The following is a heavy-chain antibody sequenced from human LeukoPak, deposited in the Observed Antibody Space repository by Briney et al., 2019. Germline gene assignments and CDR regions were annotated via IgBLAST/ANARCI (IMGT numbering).Heavy chain of an antibody. CDR3: ATGRPASLLDY. CDR1: GNTRSELS. Sequence: ASVKVSCKVSGNTRSELSMHWVRQAPGKGLEWMGGFDPEEGEPIYAHKFQGRVTMTDDTSTDTGYMEVTNLRSDDTAVYYCATGRPASLLDYWGQGTLVTVSS. CDR2: FDPEEGEP. V-gene: IGHV1-24*01. J-gene: IGHJ4*02.